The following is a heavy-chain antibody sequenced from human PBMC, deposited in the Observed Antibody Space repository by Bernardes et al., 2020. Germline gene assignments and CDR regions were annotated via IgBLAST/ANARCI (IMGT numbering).Heavy chain of an antibody. CDR3: ARDFYYSDY. CDR2: INNDGSST. D-gene: IGHD1-26*01. CDR1: GFTFSSYW. J-gene: IGHJ4*02. V-gene: IGHV3-74*01. Sequence: GGSLRLSCAASGFTFSSYWMHWVRQAPGKGLVWVSRINNDGSSTNYADSVKGRFTISRDNAKNTLYLQMNSLRTEDTAVYYCARDFYYSDYWGQGTLVTVSS.